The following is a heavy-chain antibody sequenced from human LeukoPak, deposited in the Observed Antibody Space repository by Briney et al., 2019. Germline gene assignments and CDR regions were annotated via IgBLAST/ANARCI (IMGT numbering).Heavy chain of an antibody. J-gene: IGHJ3*02. Sequence: SETLSLTCAVNGGSFSGYYWSWIRQPPGKGLEWIGEINHSGSTNYNPSLKSRVTISVDTSKNQFSLKLSSVTAADTAVYYCARTRRVAIVAFDIWGQGTMVTVSS. D-gene: IGHD2-21*01. CDR1: GGSFSGYY. V-gene: IGHV4-34*01. CDR2: INHSGST. CDR3: ARTRRVAIVAFDI.